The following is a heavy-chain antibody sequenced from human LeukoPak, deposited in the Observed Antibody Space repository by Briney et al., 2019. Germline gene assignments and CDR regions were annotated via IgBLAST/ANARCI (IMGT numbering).Heavy chain of an antibody. D-gene: IGHD4-17*01. J-gene: IGHJ5*02. CDR2: TYYSGST. Sequence: PSETLSLTCTVSRGSISSGSYYWGWIRQPPGKGLEWIGTTYYSGSTYYNPSLKSRVTISVDTSKNQFSLSLRSVTAADTALYFCARQDYVTSYFDPWGQGTLVSVSS. CDR3: ARQDYVTSYFDP. V-gene: IGHV4-39*01. CDR1: RGSISSGSYY.